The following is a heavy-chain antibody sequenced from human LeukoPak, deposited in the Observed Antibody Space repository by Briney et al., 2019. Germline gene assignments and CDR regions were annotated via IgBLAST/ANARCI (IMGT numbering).Heavy chain of an antibody. CDR2: INHSGST. V-gene: IGHV4-34*01. CDR1: GGSFSGYY. CDR3: ARQAVGATGDWFDP. D-gene: IGHD1-26*01. Sequence: SETLSLTCAVYGGSFSGYYWSWIRQPPGKGPEWIGEINHSGSTNYNPSLKSRVTISVDTSKNQFSLKLSSVTAADTAVYYCARQAVGATGDWFDPWGQGTLVTVSS. J-gene: IGHJ5*02.